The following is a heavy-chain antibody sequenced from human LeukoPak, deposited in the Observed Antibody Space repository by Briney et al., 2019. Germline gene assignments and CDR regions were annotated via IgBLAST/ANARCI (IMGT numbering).Heavy chain of an antibody. Sequence: APVKVSCKASGYTFTGYYMHWVRQAPGQGLEWMGWINPNSGGTNYAQKFQGRVTMTRDTSISTAYMELSRLLSGDTAVYYCARGKTMVYCGGDCYRFDNWGQGTLVTVSS. CDR2: INPNSGGT. J-gene: IGHJ4*02. D-gene: IGHD2-21*02. CDR3: ARGKTMVYCGGDCYRFDN. V-gene: IGHV1-2*02. CDR1: GYTFTGYY.